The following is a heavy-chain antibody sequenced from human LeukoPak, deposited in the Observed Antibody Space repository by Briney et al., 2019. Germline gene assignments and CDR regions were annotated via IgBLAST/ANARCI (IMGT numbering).Heavy chain of an antibody. CDR3: ARDGRCGGDCYAS. J-gene: IGHJ4*02. CDR1: GFSFSSYT. Sequence: GGSLRLSCAASGFSFSSYTMNWVRRAPGKGLEWVSIISSSSSYIYYADSVKGRFTISRDNAKNALYLQMNSLRVEDTAVYYCARDGRCGGDCYASWGQGTLVTVSS. D-gene: IGHD2-21*02. CDR2: ISSSSSYI. V-gene: IGHV3-21*01.